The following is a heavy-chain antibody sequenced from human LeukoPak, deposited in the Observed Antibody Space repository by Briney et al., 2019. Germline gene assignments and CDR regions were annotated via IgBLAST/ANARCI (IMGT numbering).Heavy chain of an antibody. CDR3: ARASNDFWSGYYSWYFDL. CDR2: IYYSGST. CDR1: GGSISSYY. J-gene: IGHJ2*01. Sequence: SETLSPTCTVSGGSISSYYWSWIRQPPGKGLEWIGYIYYSGSTNYNPSLKSRVTISVDTSKNQFSLKLSSVTAADTAVYYCARASNDFWSGYYSWYFDLWGQGTLVTVSS. D-gene: IGHD3-3*01. V-gene: IGHV4-59*01.